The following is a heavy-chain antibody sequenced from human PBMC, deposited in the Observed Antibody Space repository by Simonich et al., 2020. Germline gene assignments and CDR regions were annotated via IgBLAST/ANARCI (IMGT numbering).Heavy chain of an antibody. Sequence: QVQLVQSGAEVKKTGASVKVSCKASGYTFTGYYMHWVQQAPEQGLEWMGWINPNSGGTTYAKKFKGRVTMTRDTSISTAYMELGRLRSDDTAVYYCASSKLATIDYWGQGTLVTVSS. J-gene: IGHJ4*02. D-gene: IGHD5-12*01. V-gene: IGHV1-2*02. CDR2: INPNSGGT. CDR1: GYTFTGYY. CDR3: ASSKLATIDY.